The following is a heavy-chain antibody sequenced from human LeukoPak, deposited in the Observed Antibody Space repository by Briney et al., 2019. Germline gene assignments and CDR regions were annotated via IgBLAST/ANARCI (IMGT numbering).Heavy chain of an antibody. CDR2: IKRDGSEM. J-gene: IGHJ4*02. D-gene: IGHD2-8*02. CDR1: GFTFSDFW. Sequence: GGSLRLSCAASGFTFSDFWMEWVRQAPGRGLEWVANIKRDGSEMYFVDSVRGRFTISRDNAKNTLYLQMNSLRAEDTAVYYCASFHPRDTGILTWGQGTLVTVSS. V-gene: IGHV3-7*01. CDR3: ASFHPRDTGILT.